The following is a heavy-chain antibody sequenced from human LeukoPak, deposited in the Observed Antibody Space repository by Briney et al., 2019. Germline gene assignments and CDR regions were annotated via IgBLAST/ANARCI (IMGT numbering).Heavy chain of an antibody. J-gene: IGHJ6*02. D-gene: IGHD5-12*01. CDR1: GFTFSDYY. CDR2: ISSSGSTI. CDR3: ARDESGYDSLPPSFGMDV. V-gene: IGHV3-11*01. Sequence: GGSLRLSCAASGFTFSDYYMSWIRQAPGKGLEWVSYISSSGSTIYYADSVKGRFSISRDNAKNSLYLQMNSLRAEDTAVYYCARDESGYDSLPPSFGMDVWGQGTTVTVSS.